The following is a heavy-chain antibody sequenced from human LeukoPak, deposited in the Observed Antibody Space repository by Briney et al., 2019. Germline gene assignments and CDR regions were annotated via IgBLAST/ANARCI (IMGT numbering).Heavy chain of an antibody. CDR2: MNPNSGNT. J-gene: IGHJ4*02. Sequence: ASVKVSCKASGYTFTSYYMHWVRQATGQGLEWMGWMNPNSGNTGYAQKFQGRVTMTRNTSIITAYMELSSLRSEDTAVYYCARVNDILTGYYKDYWGQGTLVTVSS. CDR3: ARVNDILTGYYKDY. D-gene: IGHD3-9*01. V-gene: IGHV1-8*02. CDR1: GYTFTSYY.